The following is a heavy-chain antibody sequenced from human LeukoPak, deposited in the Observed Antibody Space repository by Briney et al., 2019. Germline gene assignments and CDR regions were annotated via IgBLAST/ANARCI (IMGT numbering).Heavy chain of an antibody. Sequence: GGSLRLSCAASGFTFSSYSMNWVRQAPGKGLEWVSSISSSSSYIYYADSVKGRFTISRDNAKNSLYLQMNSLRAEDTAVYYCAKSVESAVTTNPYFDFWGQGALVTVSS. CDR3: AKSVESAVTTNPYFDF. J-gene: IGHJ4*02. D-gene: IGHD4-17*01. CDR2: ISSSSSYI. V-gene: IGHV3-21*04. CDR1: GFTFSSYS.